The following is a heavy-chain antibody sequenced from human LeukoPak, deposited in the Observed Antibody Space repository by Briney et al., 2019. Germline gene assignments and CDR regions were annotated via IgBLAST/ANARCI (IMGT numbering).Heavy chain of an antibody. CDR1: GGSVSSGRYY. D-gene: IGHD2-2*01. V-gene: IGHV4-61*01. CDR2: IYYSGST. Sequence: SETLSLTCTVSGGSVSSGRYYWSWIRQPPGKGLEWIGYIYYSGSTNYNPSLKSRVTISVDTSKNQFSLKLSSVTAADTAVYYCAREEVGSTSPFDYWGQGTLVTVSS. J-gene: IGHJ4*02. CDR3: AREEVGSTSPFDY.